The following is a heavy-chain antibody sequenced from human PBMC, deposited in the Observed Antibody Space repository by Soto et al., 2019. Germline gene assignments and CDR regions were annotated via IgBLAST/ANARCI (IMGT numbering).Heavy chain of an antibody. D-gene: IGHD5-12*01. CDR2: ISSSSGST. CDR1: GFTFSDYY. J-gene: IGHJ6*02. CDR3: ARDRGGYDRLYYYHGMDV. V-gene: IGHV3-11*06. Sequence: GGSLRLSCAASGFTFSDYYMSWIRQAPGKGLEYISYISSSSGSTNYADSVKGRFTISRDNAKNSLYLQMSSLRAEDTAVYYCARDRGGYDRLYYYHGMDVWGQGTTVTVSS.